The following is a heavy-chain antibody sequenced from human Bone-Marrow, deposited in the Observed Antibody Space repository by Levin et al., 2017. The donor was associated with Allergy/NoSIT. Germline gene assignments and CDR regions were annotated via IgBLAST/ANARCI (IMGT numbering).Heavy chain of an antibody. CDR1: GFSFDDYA. CDR3: AKADRESTIFGAFGF. J-gene: IGHJ4*02. Sequence: GGSLRLSCAASGFSFDDYAMHWIRQAPGKGLEWVSLISWNGGSTYYADSLKGRFTISRDNSKNSLYLQMNSLRPEDSALYYCAKADRESTIFGAFGFWGQGTLVTVSS. CDR2: ISWNGGST. V-gene: IGHV3-43D*04. D-gene: IGHD3-3*01.